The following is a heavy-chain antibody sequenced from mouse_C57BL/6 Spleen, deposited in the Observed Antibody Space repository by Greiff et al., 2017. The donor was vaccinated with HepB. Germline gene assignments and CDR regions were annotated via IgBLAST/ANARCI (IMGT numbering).Heavy chain of an antibody. CDR1: GFTFSDYG. V-gene: IGHV5-17*01. J-gene: IGHJ4*01. CDR2: ISSGSSTI. D-gene: IGHD5-5*01. CDR3: ARPAYLYYAMDY. Sequence: EVKLMESGGGLVKPGGSLKLSCAASGFTFSDYGMHWVRQAPEKGLEWVAYISSGSSTIYYADTVKGRFTISRDNANNTLFLQMTSLRSEDTAMYYCARPAYLYYAMDYWGQGTSVTVSS.